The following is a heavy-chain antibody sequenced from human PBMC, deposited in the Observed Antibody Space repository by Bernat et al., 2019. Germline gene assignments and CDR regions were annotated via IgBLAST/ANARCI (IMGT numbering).Heavy chain of an antibody. Sequence: EVQLVESGGGLVQPGGSLRLSCAASGFTFDDYGMSWVRQAPGKGLEWVSGINWNGASTGYADSVKGRFTISRDNAKNSLYLQMNSLRADDTALYHCARGLSSSLYDAFDIWGQGTMVTVSS. CDR2: INWNGAST. CDR3: ARGLSSSLYDAFDI. D-gene: IGHD6-13*01. V-gene: IGHV3-20*01. CDR1: GFTFDDYG. J-gene: IGHJ3*02.